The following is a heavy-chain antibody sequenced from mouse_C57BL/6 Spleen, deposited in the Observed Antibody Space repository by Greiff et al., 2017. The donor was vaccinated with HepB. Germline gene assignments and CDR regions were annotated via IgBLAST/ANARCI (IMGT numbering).Heavy chain of an antibody. CDR2: ISSGSSTI. D-gene: IGHD1-1*01. V-gene: IGHV5-17*01. CDR3: ARGDSVVSYYFDY. CDR1: GFTFSDYG. Sequence: EVQLQQSGGGLVKPGGSLKLSCAASGFTFSDYGMHWVRQAPEKGLEWVAYISSGSSTIYYADTVKGRFTISRDNAKNTLFLQMTSLRSEDTAMYYCARGDSVVSYYFDYWGQGTTLTVSS. J-gene: IGHJ2*01.